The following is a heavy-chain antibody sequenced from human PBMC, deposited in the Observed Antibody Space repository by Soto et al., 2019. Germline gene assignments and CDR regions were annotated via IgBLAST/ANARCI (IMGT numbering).Heavy chain of an antibody. CDR3: AREKVGKTFFDN. CDR2: IYPSVSS. Sequence: SETLSLTCSVSGFAISRGYYWSWVRQPPGKGLEWIGSIYPSVSSYHNPSLATRLRLSIDTSKNQFTLNLTSVTAADTALYFCAREKVGKTFFDNWGQGIKVTVYS. V-gene: IGHV4-38-2*02. J-gene: IGHJ4*02. D-gene: IGHD1-26*01. CDR1: GFAISRGYY.